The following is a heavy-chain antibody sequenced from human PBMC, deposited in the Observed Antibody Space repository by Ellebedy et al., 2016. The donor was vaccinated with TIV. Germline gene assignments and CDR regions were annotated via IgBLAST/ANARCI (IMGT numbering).Heavy chain of an antibody. V-gene: IGHV1-2*02. CDR3: ARVLRGTSGMDV. Sequence: ASVKVSCKTSGYVFTAYYIHWVRQAPGQGLEWMGWINPDSGGTNLPQKFQGRVTMTRDTSVNTAYMELSRLQSDDTAMYYCARVLRGTSGMDVWGQGTTVTVSS. CDR1: GYVFTAYY. D-gene: IGHD4/OR15-4a*01. J-gene: IGHJ6*02. CDR2: INPDSGGT.